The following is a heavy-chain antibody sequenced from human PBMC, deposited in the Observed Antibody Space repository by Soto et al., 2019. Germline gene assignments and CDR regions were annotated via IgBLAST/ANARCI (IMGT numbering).Heavy chain of an antibody. V-gene: IGHV2-5*02. J-gene: IGHJ4*02. CDR2: IYWDDDK. D-gene: IGHD2-15*01. CDR3: AKVRSWGSPFDY. CDR1: GFSLSTSGVG. Sequence: QITLKESGPTLVKPTQTLTLTCTFSGFSLSTSGVGVGWIRQPPGKALEWLALIYWDDDKRYSPSLKSRLTITKETSKNQVVLTMTNMDPVDTATYYCAKVRSWGSPFDYWGQGTLVTVSS.